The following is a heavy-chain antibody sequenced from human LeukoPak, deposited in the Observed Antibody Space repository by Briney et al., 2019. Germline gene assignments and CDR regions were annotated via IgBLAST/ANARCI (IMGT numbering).Heavy chain of an antibody. CDR2: ISGYNGNT. V-gene: IGHV1-18*01. CDR3: ARASVFYSDI. J-gene: IGHJ3*02. D-gene: IGHD2-15*01. Sequence: ASVKVSCKASGYTFTNYGISWVRQAPGQGFEWMGWISGYNGNTNYAQNLQGGVTMTTDTSTSTAYMELRSLRSDDTAVYYCARASVFYSDIWGQGTMVTVSS. CDR1: GYTFTNYG.